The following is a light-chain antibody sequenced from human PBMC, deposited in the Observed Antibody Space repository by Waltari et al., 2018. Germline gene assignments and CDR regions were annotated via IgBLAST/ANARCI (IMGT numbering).Light chain of an antibody. CDR2: AAS. Sequence: DIQMTQSPSSLSASVGDRVTITCRASQSISIYLNWYQQKPGKAPKLLIYAASSLQSGGPSRFRGSGSWTDFTLTISSLQPEDFATYYCQKSSSTPPWTFGQGTKVEIK. J-gene: IGKJ1*01. CDR3: QKSSSTPPWT. CDR1: QSISIY. V-gene: IGKV1-39*01.